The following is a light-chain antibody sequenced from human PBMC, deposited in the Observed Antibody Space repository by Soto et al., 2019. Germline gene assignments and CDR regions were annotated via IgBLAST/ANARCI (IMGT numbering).Light chain of an antibody. V-gene: IGKV3-20*01. J-gene: IGKJ1*01. CDR3: QQYGSSPWT. CDR1: QSVSSSY. CDR2: GAS. Sequence: EIVSTHSPGTLSLYPGERATLSCRASQSVSSSYLAWYQQKPGQAPRLLIYGASSRATGIPDRFSGSGSGTDFTLTISRLEPEDFAVYYCQQYGSSPWTFGQGTKVDIK.